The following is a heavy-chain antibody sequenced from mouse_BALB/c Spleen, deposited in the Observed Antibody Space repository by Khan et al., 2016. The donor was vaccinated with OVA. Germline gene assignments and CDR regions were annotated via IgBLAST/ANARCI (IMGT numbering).Heavy chain of an antibody. J-gene: IGHJ4*01. CDR2: IWAGGST. D-gene: IGHD6-2*01. CDR1: GFSLTSYG. CDR3: AGFSAGSYYTVDY. Sequence: QVQLKQSGPGLVAPSQSLSITCTVSGFSLTSYGVHWVRQPPGKGLEWLGVIWAGGSTNYNSALMSRLSISKDNSKSQVFLKMNSLPTDDTAMYYCAGFSAGSYYTVDYWGQGTSGTVSS. V-gene: IGHV2-9*02.